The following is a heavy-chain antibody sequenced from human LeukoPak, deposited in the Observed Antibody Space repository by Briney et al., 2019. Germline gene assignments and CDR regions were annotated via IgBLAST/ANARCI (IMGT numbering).Heavy chain of an antibody. D-gene: IGHD3-16*02. Sequence: PSETLSLTCTVSGGSISNYYWSWIRQPPGKGLEWIGYIYYSGSTNYNPSLKSRVTISVDTSKKQFSLRLSSVTAADTAVYYCGRGGGPFYFDYVWGSYRPFDYWGQGTLVTVSS. J-gene: IGHJ4*02. CDR2: IYYSGST. CDR3: GRGGGPFYFDYVWGSYRPFDY. CDR1: GGSISNYY. V-gene: IGHV4-59*01.